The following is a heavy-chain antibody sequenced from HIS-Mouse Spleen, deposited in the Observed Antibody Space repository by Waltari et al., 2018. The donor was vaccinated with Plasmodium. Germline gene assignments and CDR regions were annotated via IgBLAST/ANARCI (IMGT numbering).Heavy chain of an antibody. J-gene: IGHJ4*02. D-gene: IGHD1-26*01. V-gene: IGHV4-39*01. CDR3: ARRGGSYYYFDY. CDR1: GGSISSSSYY. CDR2: IYYSGST. Sequence: QLQLQESGPGLVKPSETLSLTCTVSGGSISSSSYYWGWIRQPPGKGLEWIGSIYYSGSTYYNPARKSRVTISVDTSKTQFALKLSSLTAADTAVYYCARRGGSYYYFDYWGQGTLVTVSS.